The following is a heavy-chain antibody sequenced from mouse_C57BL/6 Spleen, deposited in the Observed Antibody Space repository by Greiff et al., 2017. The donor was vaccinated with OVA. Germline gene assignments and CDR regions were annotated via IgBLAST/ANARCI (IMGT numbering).Heavy chain of an antibody. CDR2: IYPSDSET. CDR1: GYTFTSYW. V-gene: IGHV1-61*01. CDR3: ARGCVDYYAMDY. Sequence: QVQLQQSGAELVRPGSSVKLSCKASGYTFTSYWMDWVKQRPGQGLEWIGNIYPSDSETHYNQKFKDKATLTVDKSSSTAYMQLSSLTSEDSAVYYCARGCVDYYAMDYWGQGTSVTVSS. J-gene: IGHJ4*01.